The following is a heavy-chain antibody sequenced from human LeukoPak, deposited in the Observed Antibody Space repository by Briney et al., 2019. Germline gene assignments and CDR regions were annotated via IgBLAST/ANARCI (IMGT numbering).Heavy chain of an antibody. J-gene: IGHJ6*03. Sequence: PSETLSLTCAVYGGSFSGYYWSWIRQPPGKGLEWIGEINHSGSTNYNPSLKSRVTISVDTSKNQFSLKLSSVTAADTAVYYCARTLRSFTHYYMDVWGKGTTVTVSS. CDR3: ARTLRSFTHYYMDV. D-gene: IGHD3-3*01. V-gene: IGHV4-34*01. CDR1: GGSFSGYY. CDR2: INHSGST.